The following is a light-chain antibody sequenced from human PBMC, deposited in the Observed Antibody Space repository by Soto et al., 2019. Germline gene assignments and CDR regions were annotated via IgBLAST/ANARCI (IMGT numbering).Light chain of an antibody. J-gene: IGKJ4*01. CDR2: GAS. CDR3: QQYNNWPPLT. Sequence: EIEMTQSPATLSVSPGETATLSCRASQRVSSSLAWYQQTPGRAPRLLIYGASTSATGIPTRFSGSGSGTEFTLTISSLQSEDFAVYFCQQYNNWPPLTFGGGTKVDIK. CDR1: QRVSSS. V-gene: IGKV3-15*01.